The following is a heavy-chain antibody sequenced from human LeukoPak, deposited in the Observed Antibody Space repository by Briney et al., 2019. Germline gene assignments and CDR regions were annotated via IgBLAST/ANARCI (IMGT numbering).Heavy chain of an antibody. CDR3: ARGGSTGTNLNWVDP. D-gene: IGHD1-1*01. Sequence: KPSETLSLTCTVAGGSISSYYWSWIRQPPGKGLEWMGYIYYSGSTNYNPSLKSRVTISVDTSKNQSSLKLSSVTAADTAVYYCARGGSTGTNLNWVDPWGQGTLVTVSS. CDR2: IYYSGST. V-gene: IGHV4-59*01. J-gene: IGHJ5*02. CDR1: GGSISSYY.